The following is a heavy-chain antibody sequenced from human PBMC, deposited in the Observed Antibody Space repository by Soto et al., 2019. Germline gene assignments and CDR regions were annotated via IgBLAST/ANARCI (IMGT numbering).Heavy chain of an antibody. D-gene: IGHD3-22*01. CDR2: INVGNGNT. CDR1: GYTFIRYN. J-gene: IGHJ4*02. Sequence: QVQFVQSGAEVKKPGASVKVSCKTPGYTFIRYNIHWVRQAPGQRLEWMGWINVGNGNTRYSQKFQGRLTLTRDTPGNTAYLELNSLISEDTAVYYCATPQDYDGCLDSWGQGTLVTVSS. V-gene: IGHV1-3*01. CDR3: ATPQDYDGCLDS.